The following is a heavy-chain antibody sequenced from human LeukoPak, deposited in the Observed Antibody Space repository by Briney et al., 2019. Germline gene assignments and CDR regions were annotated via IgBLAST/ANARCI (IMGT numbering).Heavy chain of an antibody. CDR3: ARVGRYSSGWYGVWGYYYYGMDV. CDR2: ISYDGSNK. D-gene: IGHD6-19*01. CDR1: GFTFSSYA. Sequence: GRSLRLSCAASGFTFSSYAMHWVRQAPGKGLEWVAVISYDGSNKYYADSVKGRFTISRDNSKNTLYLQMNSLRAEDTAVYYCARVGRYSSGWYGVWGYYYYGMDVWGQGTTVTVSS. V-gene: IGHV3-30*04. J-gene: IGHJ6*02.